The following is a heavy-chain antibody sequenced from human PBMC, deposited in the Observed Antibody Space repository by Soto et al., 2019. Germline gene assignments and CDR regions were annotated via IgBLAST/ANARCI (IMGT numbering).Heavy chain of an antibody. CDR3: AKDAFRYFDWTCDY. CDR2: ISYDGSNT. CDR1: GFTCSGYG. Sequence: QVQLVESGGGVVQPGRSLRLSCTASGFTCSGYGIHWVRQAPGKGLEWVVVISYDGSNTYYADSVKGRFTISRDNSKNTLYLEMSSLRAEDTAVYYCAKDAFRYFDWTCDYWGQGTLVTVSS. D-gene: IGHD3-9*01. J-gene: IGHJ4*02. V-gene: IGHV3-30*18.